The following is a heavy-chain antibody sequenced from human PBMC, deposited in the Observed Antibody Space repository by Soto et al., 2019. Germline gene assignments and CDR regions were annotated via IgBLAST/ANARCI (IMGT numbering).Heavy chain of an antibody. V-gene: IGHV4-34*01. CDR2: INHSGST. CDR1: GGSFSGYY. Sequence: SETLSLTCAVYGGSFSGYYWSWIRQPPGKGLEWIGEINHSGSTNYNPSLKSRVTISVDTSKNQFSLKLSSVTAADTAVYYCARGNVYCTNGVCYWYFDLWGRDTLVTVSS. CDR3: ARGNVYCTNGVCYWYFDL. J-gene: IGHJ2*01. D-gene: IGHD2-8*01.